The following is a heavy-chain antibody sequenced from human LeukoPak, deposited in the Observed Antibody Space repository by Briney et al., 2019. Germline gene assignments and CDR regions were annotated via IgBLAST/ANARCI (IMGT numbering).Heavy chain of an antibody. V-gene: IGHV3-23*01. CDR2: IGVSGDRT. Sequence: GGSLRLSCAASGFTFSSYAMTWVRQAPGKVLEWVSAIGVSGDRTYYADSVKGRFTICRDNSKNTLYLQMNSLRAEDTAVYYCARDTYYYDSSGYLGGAYFDYWGQGTLVTVSS. CDR3: ARDTYYYDSSGYLGGAYFDY. CDR1: GFTFSSYA. D-gene: IGHD3-22*01. J-gene: IGHJ4*02.